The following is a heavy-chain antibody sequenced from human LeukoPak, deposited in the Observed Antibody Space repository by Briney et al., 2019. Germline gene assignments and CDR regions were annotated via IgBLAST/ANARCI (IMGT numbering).Heavy chain of an antibody. Sequence: GGSLRLSCAASGFTFSSYSMNWVRQAPGKGLEWVSSISSSSSYIYYADSVKGRFTISRDNAKNSLYLQMNSLRAEDTAVYYCAREAIFGVVTDWGQGTLVTVSS. CDR2: ISSSSSYI. CDR3: AREAIFGVVTD. CDR1: GFTFSSYS. V-gene: IGHV3-21*04. D-gene: IGHD3-3*01. J-gene: IGHJ4*02.